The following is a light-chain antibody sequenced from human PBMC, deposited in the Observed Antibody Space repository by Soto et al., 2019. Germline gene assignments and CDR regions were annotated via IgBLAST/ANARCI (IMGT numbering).Light chain of an antibody. CDR3: SSYAASNNFYFV. CDR1: SIDVGAYNS. CDR2: AVS. V-gene: IGLV2-11*01. Sequence: QSALTQPRSVSGSPGQSVTISCTGTSIDVGAYNSVSWYQQHPGNVPKLMIYAVSERPSGVPDRFSGSKSANTASLTISGLQAEDEADYYCSSYAASNNFYFVFGGGTKLTVL. J-gene: IGLJ3*02.